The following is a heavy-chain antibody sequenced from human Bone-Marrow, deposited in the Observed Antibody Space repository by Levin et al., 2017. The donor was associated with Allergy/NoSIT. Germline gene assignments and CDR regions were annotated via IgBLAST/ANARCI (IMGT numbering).Heavy chain of an antibody. V-gene: IGHV3-13*01. CDR2: IGSAGDT. CDR3: ARALGSNSDY. D-gene: IGHD4-11*01. Sequence: GGSLILSCAASGFSVSTNDMHWVRQAAGKRLEWVSSIGSAGDTYYPDSVKGRFTISRENAKNSLYLQMNSLGAGDTAVYYCARALGSNSDYWGQGTLVIVSS. J-gene: IGHJ4*02. CDR1: GFSVSTND.